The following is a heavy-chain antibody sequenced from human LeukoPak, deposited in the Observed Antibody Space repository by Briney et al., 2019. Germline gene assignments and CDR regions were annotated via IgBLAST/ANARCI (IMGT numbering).Heavy chain of an antibody. J-gene: IGHJ5*02. CDR3: ARSGSSSWYGGSWFDP. CDR1: GGSISSSSYY. D-gene: IGHD6-13*01. V-gene: IGHV4-39*01. CDR2: IYYSGST. Sequence: PSETLSLTCTVSGGSISSSSYYWGWIRQPPGKGLEWIGSIYYSGSTYYNPSLKSRVTISVDTSKNQFSLKLSSVTAADTAVYYCARSGSSSWYGGSWFDPWGPGNLVTVSS.